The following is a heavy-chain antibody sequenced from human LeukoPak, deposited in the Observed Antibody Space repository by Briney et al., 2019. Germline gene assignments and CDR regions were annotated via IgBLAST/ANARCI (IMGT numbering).Heavy chain of an antibody. CDR2: ISGSGVST. Sequence: GGSLRLSCAASGFTFSSYAMSWVRQAPGKGLEWVSGISGSGVSTFYADSVKGRFTISRDNSKNTLYLQMNSLRAEDTAVFYCAKQMDVVVIVATLDSWGQGTLVTVSS. V-gene: IGHV3-23*01. D-gene: IGHD2-15*01. CDR3: AKQMDVVVIVATLDS. CDR1: GFTFSSYA. J-gene: IGHJ4*02.